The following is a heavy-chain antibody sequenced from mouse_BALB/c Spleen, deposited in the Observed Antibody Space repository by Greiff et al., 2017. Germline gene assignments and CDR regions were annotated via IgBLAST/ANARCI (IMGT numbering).Heavy chain of an antibody. CDR3: ARNKYSNPAWFAY. Sequence: VQLVESGPGLVQPSQSLSITCTVSGFSLTSYGVHWVRQSPGKGLEWLGVIWSGGSTDYNAAFISRLSISKDNSKSQVFFKMNSLQANDTAIYYCARNKYSNPAWFAYWGQGTLVTVSA. CDR1: GFSLTSYG. J-gene: IGHJ3*01. D-gene: IGHD2-5*01. CDR2: IWSGGST. V-gene: IGHV2-2*02.